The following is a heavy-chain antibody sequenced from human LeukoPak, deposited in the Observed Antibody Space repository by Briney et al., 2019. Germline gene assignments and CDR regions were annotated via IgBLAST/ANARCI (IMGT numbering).Heavy chain of an antibody. D-gene: IGHD6-13*01. CDR3: ARGGIAAAGSNWFDP. J-gene: IGHJ5*02. V-gene: IGHV4-4*02. CDR2: IYRTGST. CDR1: GGSISSGNW. Sequence: SETLSLTCDVSGGSISSGNWWSWVRQPPGKGLEWIGEIYRTGSTNYNPYLKSRVTISVDTSKNQFSLKLSSVTAADTAVYYCARGGIAAAGSNWFDPWGQGTLVTVSS.